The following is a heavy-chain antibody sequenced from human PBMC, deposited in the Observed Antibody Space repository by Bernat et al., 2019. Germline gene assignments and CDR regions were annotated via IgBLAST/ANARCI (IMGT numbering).Heavy chain of an antibody. V-gene: IGHV3-7*01. CDR3: ARSKMGTISALFGP. D-gene: IGHD5-24*01. J-gene: IGHJ5*02. Sequence: DSAKGRFTISRDNAKNSLYLQMNSLRAEDTAVYYCARSKMGTISALFGPWGQGTLVTVSS.